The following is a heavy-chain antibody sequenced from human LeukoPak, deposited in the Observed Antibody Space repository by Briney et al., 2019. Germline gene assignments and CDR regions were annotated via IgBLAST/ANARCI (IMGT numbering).Heavy chain of an antibody. Sequence: PGGSLRLSCAASGFTFSSYAMSWVRQAPGQGLEWVSFIGSSSRYIYYADSVKGRFTISRDDAKNSLYLQMNSLRAEDTAVYYCARDVGSGSYSASDYWGQGTLVTVSS. CDR2: IGSSSRYI. CDR1: GFTFSSYA. D-gene: IGHD3-10*01. CDR3: ARDVGSGSYSASDY. V-gene: IGHV3-21*01. J-gene: IGHJ4*02.